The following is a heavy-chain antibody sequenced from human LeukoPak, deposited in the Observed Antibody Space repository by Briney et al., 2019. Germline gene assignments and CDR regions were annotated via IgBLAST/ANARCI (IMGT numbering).Heavy chain of an antibody. Sequence: GGSLRLSCAASGFTFEDYGMSWVRQAPGKGLEWVSGINWNGVRTGYADSVKGRFTISRDNAKNSLYLQMNSLRAEDTARYYCAKASTRDTGYYFDSWGQGTLVSVSS. CDR1: GFTFEDYG. D-gene: IGHD3-9*01. J-gene: IGHJ4*02. V-gene: IGHV3-20*04. CDR2: INWNGVRT. CDR3: AKASTRDTGYYFDS.